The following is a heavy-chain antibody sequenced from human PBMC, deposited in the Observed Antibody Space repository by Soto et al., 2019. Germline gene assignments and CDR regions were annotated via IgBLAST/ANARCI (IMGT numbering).Heavy chain of an antibody. CDR2: INSDGSST. V-gene: IGHV3-74*01. Sequence: QPGGSLRLSCAASGFAFNSYWMHWVRQGPGKGLVWVSRINSDGSSTSYADSVKGRFTISRDNAKNTLYLQMNSLRAEDTAVYHCARGDGSSWPDHFDYWGQGTLVTVSS. CDR3: ARGDGSSWPDHFDY. D-gene: IGHD6-13*01. CDR1: GFAFNSYW. J-gene: IGHJ4*02.